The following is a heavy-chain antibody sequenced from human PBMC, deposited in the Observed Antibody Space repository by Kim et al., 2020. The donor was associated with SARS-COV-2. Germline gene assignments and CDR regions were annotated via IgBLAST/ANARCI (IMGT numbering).Heavy chain of an antibody. CDR2: IWFDGSNT. V-gene: IGHV3-33*01. CDR1: GFTFSSHG. Sequence: GGSLRLSCAASGFTFSSHGMHWVRQAPGKGLEWVALIWFDGSNTYYADSVKGRFTISRDNSKNTLYLQMNSLRAEDTAVYYCARANGGGYCGSSGCCSRIDYGRQGTVDTVST. CDR3: ARANGGGYCGSSGCCSRIDY. D-gene: IGHD2-2*01. J-gene: IGHJ4*02.